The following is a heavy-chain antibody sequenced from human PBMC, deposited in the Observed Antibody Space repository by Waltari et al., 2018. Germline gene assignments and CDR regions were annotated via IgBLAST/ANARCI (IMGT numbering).Heavy chain of an antibody. Sequence: EVQLVESGGGLVQPGGSLRLSCAASGFTFSSYSMNWVRQAPGKGREWVSYISSSSSTIYYADAVKGRFTISRDNAKNSLYLQMNSLRAEDTAVYYCARDWQWLAPSYFDYWGQGTLVTVSS. J-gene: IGHJ4*02. D-gene: IGHD6-19*01. V-gene: IGHV3-48*01. CDR3: ARDWQWLAPSYFDY. CDR2: ISSSSSTI. CDR1: GFTFSSYS.